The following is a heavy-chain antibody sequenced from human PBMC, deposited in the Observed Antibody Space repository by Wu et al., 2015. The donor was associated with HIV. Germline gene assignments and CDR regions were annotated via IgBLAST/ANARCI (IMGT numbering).Heavy chain of an antibody. CDR1: GHILTSHP. V-gene: IGHV1-18*01. J-gene: IGHJ5*02. CDR2: INPYTGLT. Sequence: QVQLVQSGAEMKKPGASVRVSCRASGHILTSHPISWVRQAPGQTLEWMGWINPYTGLTKSAQKFQGRVTMTTDTSTNTAHMELRSLKSDDTAVYFCARVEFDSGYYNWFDPWGQGTLVTVSS. D-gene: IGHD5-12*01. CDR3: ARVEFDSGYYNWFDP.